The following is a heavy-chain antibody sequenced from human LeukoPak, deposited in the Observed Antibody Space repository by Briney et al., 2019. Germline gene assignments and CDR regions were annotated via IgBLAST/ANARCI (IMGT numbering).Heavy chain of an antibody. CDR2: TYYRSKWYN. CDR1: GDSVSSNSAA. Sequence: SQTPSLTCAISGDSVSSNSAAWNWIRQSPSRGLEWLGRTYYRSKWYNDYAVSVKSRITINPDTSKNQFSLQLNSVTPEDTAVYYCASSAHKYSSGWFDPWGQGTLVTVSS. D-gene: IGHD6-19*01. CDR3: ASSAHKYSSGWFDP. V-gene: IGHV6-1*01. J-gene: IGHJ5*02.